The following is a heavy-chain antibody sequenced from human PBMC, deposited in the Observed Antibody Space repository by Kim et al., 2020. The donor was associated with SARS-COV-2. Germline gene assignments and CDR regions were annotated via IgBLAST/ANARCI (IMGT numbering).Heavy chain of an antibody. CDR3: VTKGGGALRISGVDV. CDR1: GITFSAYD. V-gene: IGHV3-48*02. Sequence: GGSLRLSCVASGITFSAYDMNWVRQAPGEGLEWVSQISSNSKTIKYADSVKGRFSVSRDNAKKSVFLQMNTLRDEDTAVYYCVTKGGGALRISGVDVWGQGTTVTVSS. CDR2: ISSNSKTI. D-gene: IGHD3-16*01. J-gene: IGHJ6*02.